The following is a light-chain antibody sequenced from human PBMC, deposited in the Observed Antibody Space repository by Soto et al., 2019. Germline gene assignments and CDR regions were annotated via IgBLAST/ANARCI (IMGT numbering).Light chain of an antibody. V-gene: IGLV1-44*01. J-gene: IGLJ2*01. CDR3: AAWDDSLNAVV. CDR2: SSN. Sequence: QSVVTQPPSASGTPGQRGIVSCSGSSSNIGINSVNWYQQLPGTAPKLLISSSNRRPSGVPDRFSGSKSGTSASLAISGLQSEDEADYYCAAWDDSLNAVVFGGGTKL. CDR1: SSNIGINS.